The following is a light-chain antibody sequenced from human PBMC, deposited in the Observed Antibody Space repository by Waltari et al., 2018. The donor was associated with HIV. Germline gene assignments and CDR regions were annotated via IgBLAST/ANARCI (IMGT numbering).Light chain of an antibody. CDR3: TSYTTGDTLL. Sequence: QSVLTQPASVSGSPGPSVTISCTGTSNAFGFDNYVSCYQQHPGKAPTLIIYEVNSRPSGVSDRFSGSKSGNTASLTISGLQNEDEANYFCTSYTTGDTLLFGGGTKLTVL. V-gene: IGLV2-14*03. J-gene: IGLJ3*02. CDR2: EVN. CDR1: SNAFGFDNY.